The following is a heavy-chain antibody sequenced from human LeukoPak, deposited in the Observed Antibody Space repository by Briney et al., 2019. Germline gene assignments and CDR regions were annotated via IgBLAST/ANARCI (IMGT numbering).Heavy chain of an antibody. V-gene: IGHV4-61*01. Sequence: SETLSLTCTVSGGSVSRGSYYWSWIRQPPGKGLEWIGYIYYSGSTNYNPSLKSRVTISVDTSKNQFSLKLSSVTAADTAVYYCARDLGVGLRYSYYYYGMDVWGQGTTVTVSS. CDR1: GGSVSRGSYY. J-gene: IGHJ6*02. CDR3: ARDLGVGLRYSYYYYGMDV. CDR2: IYYSGST. D-gene: IGHD3-3*01.